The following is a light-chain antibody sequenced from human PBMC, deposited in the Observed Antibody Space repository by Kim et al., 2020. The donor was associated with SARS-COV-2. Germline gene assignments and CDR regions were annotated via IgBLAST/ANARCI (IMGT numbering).Light chain of an antibody. Sequence: EIVMTQSPSTLSASPGERATLSCRASQSVSSNLAWYQQKPGQAPRLLIYGASTGATGIPARFSGSGSGTEFTLTISSLQSEDFAVYYCQQYNNWPLTFGGGTTV. J-gene: IGKJ4*01. CDR1: QSVSSN. CDR3: QQYNNWPLT. V-gene: IGKV3-15*01. CDR2: GAS.